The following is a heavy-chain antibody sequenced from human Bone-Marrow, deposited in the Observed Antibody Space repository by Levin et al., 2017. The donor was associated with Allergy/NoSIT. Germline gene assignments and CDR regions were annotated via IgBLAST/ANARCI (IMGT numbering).Heavy chain of an antibody. V-gene: IGHV3-23*01. J-gene: IGHJ4*02. CDR2: ISGSGSST. D-gene: IGHD3-22*01. CDR3: AKVGRPTSAYHKYYFDS. CDR1: GFTSSSYA. Sequence: GGSLRLSCAASGFTSSSYAMNWVRQAPGKGLEWVSAISGSGSSTSYADSVQGRFTISRDNSKNTVFLQMNSLRAEDTAVYYCAKVGRPTSAYHKYYFDSWGQGTLVTVSS.